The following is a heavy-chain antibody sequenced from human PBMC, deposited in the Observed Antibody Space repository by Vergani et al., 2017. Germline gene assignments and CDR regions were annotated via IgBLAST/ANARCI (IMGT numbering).Heavy chain of an antibody. CDR2: INPSGGST. J-gene: IGHJ3*02. Sequence: QVQLVQSGAEVKKPGASVKVSCKASGYTFTNSYMHWVRQAPGQGLEWMGIINPSGGSTSYAQKFQGRVTMTRDTSTSTVYMELSSLRSEDTAVYYCARGDGAPNAFDIWGQGTMVTVSS. D-gene: IGHD5-24*01. V-gene: IGHV1-46*01. CDR3: ARGDGAPNAFDI. CDR1: GYTFTNSY.